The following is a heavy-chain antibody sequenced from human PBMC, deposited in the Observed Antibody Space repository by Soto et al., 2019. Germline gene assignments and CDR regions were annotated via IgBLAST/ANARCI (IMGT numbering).Heavy chain of an antibody. D-gene: IGHD3-10*01. CDR2: ISGSGGST. Sequence: PGGSLRLSCAASGLTFSSYAMSWVRQAPGKGLEWVSAISGSGGSTYYADSVKGRFTISRDNSKNTLYLQMNSLRAEDTAVYYCAKSPYYGSGTSYFDYWGQGTLVTVSS. V-gene: IGHV3-23*01. CDR1: GLTFSSYA. J-gene: IGHJ4*02. CDR3: AKSPYYGSGTSYFDY.